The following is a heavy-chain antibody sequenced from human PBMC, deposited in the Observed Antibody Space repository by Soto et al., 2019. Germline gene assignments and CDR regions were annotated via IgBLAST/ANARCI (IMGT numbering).Heavy chain of an antibody. CDR2: MNPNSGNT. CDR3: ARGLGDYYDRSGYYY. D-gene: IGHD3-22*01. V-gene: IGHV1-8*01. CDR1: GYTFTSYD. Sequence: ASVKVSCKASGYTFTSYDINWVRQATGQGLEWMGWMNPNSGNTGYAQKFQGRVTMTRNTSISTAYMELSSLRSEDTAVYYCARGLGDYYDRSGYYYWGQGTLVTVSS. J-gene: IGHJ4*02.